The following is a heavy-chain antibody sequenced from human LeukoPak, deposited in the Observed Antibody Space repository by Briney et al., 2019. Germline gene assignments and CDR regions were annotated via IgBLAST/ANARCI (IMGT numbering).Heavy chain of an antibody. CDR1: GFTFSSYE. J-gene: IGHJ6*03. Sequence: GGSLRLSCAASGFTFSSYEMHWVRQPPGKGLEWVSYISSSSSYIYYADSVKGRFTISRDNAKNSLFLQMNSLRAEDTAVYYCARVLRYCSGGNCYSGGLGYMDVWGKGTTVTISS. D-gene: IGHD2-15*01. CDR2: ISSSSSYI. CDR3: ARVLRYCSGGNCYSGGLGYMDV. V-gene: IGHV3-21*05.